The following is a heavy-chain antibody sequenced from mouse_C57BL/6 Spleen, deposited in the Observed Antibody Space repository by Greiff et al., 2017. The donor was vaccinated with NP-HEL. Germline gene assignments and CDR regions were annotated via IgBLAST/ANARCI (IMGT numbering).Heavy chain of an antibody. V-gene: IGHV3-8*01. CDR3: ARWCDYYCSSYWYFDV. CDR1: GYSITSDY. J-gene: IGHJ1*03. D-gene: IGHD1-1*01. CDR2: ISYSGST. Sequence: EVKLQESGPGLAKPSQTLSLTCSVTGYSITSDYWNWIRKFPGNKLEYMGYISYSGSTYYNPSLKSRISITRDTSKNQYYLQLNSLTTEDTATYYCARWCDYYCSSYWYFDVWGTGTTVTVSS.